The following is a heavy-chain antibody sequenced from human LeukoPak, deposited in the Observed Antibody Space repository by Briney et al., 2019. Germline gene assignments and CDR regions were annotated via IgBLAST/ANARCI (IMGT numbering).Heavy chain of an antibody. Sequence: GGALRLSCAAYVFTFGSYGMHWVRQAPAKGLEWVAAISYDGTHKYYADFVKGRFTISRNNSKNTLYLQMNSLRAEDTAVYYCAKEGDSYGYGHGENDYWGQGTLVTVSS. D-gene: IGHD5-18*01. CDR1: VFTFGSYG. CDR3: AKEGDSYGYGHGENDY. J-gene: IGHJ4*02. V-gene: IGHV3-30*18. CDR2: ISYDGTHK.